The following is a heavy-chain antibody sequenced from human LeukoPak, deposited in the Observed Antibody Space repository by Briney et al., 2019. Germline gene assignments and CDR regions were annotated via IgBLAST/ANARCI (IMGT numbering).Heavy chain of an antibody. CDR2: IYSDNT. J-gene: IGHJ4*02. V-gene: IGHV3-53*01. CDR3: ARVKTMIIVVSLFDY. CDR1: GFTFSDYY. Sequence: GGSLRLSCAASGFTFSDYYMSWIRQAPGKGLEWVSFIYSDNTHYSDSVKGRFTISRDNSKNTLYLQMNSLRAEDTAVYYCARVKTMIIVVSLFDYWGQGTLVTVSS. D-gene: IGHD3-22*01.